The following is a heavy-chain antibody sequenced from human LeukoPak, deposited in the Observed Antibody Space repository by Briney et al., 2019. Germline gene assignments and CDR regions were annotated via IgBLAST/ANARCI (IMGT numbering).Heavy chain of an antibody. Sequence: SETLSLTCTVSGGSISSGSYYWSWIRQPAGKGLEWIGRIYTSGSTNYNPSLKSRVTISVDTSKNQFSLKLSSVTAADTAVYYCARDLRCSGGSCYPVSWFDPWGQGTLVTVSS. CDR2: IYTSGST. CDR1: GGSISSGSYY. D-gene: IGHD2-15*01. V-gene: IGHV4-61*02. J-gene: IGHJ5*02. CDR3: ARDLRCSGGSCYPVSWFDP.